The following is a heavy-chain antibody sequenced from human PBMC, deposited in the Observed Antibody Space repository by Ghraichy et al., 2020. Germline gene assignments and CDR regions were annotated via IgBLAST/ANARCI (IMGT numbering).Heavy chain of an antibody. Sequence: GGSLRLSCAASGFTFSGSAMHWVRQASGKGLEWVGRIRSKANSYATAYAASVKGRFTISRDDSKNTAYLQMNSLKTEDTAVYYCTRPRYCSGGSCSADYWGQGTLVTVSS. J-gene: IGHJ4*02. CDR2: IRSKANSYAT. V-gene: IGHV3-73*01. CDR3: TRPRYCSGGSCSADY. CDR1: GFTFSGSA. D-gene: IGHD2-15*01.